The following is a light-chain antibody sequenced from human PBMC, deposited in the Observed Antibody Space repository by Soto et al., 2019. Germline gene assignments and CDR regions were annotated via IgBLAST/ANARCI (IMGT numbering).Light chain of an antibody. CDR1: QSVSSSH. CDR3: QQYGSSPYT. V-gene: IGKV3-20*01. Sequence: EVVLTQSPGTLSLSPGERATLSCRASQSVSSSHLAWYHQKPGQAPRLLIYGASKRATGISDRFSGGGSGTDFTLTISRLDPEDFAVYYCQQYGSSPYTFGQGTKLEIK. CDR2: GAS. J-gene: IGKJ2*01.